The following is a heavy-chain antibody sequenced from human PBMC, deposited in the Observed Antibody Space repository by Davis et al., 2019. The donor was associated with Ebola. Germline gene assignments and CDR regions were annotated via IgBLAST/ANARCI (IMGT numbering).Heavy chain of an antibody. CDR3: ARAEPKRYRGYYGMDV. Sequence: MPSETLSLTCTVSGGSISSYYWGWIRQPPGKGLEWIGSIYYSGSTYYNPSLKSRVTISVDTSKNQFSLKLSSVTAADTAVYYCARAEPKRYRGYYGMDVWGQGTTVTVSS. CDR2: IYYSGST. J-gene: IGHJ6*02. D-gene: IGHD5-18*01. V-gene: IGHV4-39*01. CDR1: GGSISSYY.